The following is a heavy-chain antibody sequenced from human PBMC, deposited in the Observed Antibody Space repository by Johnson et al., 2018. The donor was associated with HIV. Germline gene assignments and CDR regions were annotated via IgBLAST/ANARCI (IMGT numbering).Heavy chain of an antibody. CDR2: ISDGGTNT. D-gene: IGHD3-10*01. V-gene: IGHV3-23*04. J-gene: IGHJ3*02. CDR3: ARDSMVQGVMWAFDI. CDR1: GFTFNSFA. Sequence: VQLVESGGGLVQPGGSLRLSCVASGFTFNSFAMTWVRQAAGKGLEWVSVISDGGTNTYYADSVKGRFTISRDNSKNTLYLQMNSLRAEDTALYYCARDSMVQGVMWAFDIWGQGTMVTVSS.